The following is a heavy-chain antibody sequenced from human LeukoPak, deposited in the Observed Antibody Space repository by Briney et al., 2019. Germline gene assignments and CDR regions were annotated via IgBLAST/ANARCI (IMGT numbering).Heavy chain of an antibody. CDR3: ARGYCSSTSCYLAKFDP. D-gene: IGHD2-2*01. Sequence: SETLSLTCAVYGGSFSGYYWSWIRQPPGKGLEWIGEINHSGSTNYHPSLTSRVTISVDTSKNQFSLKLSSVTAADTAAYYCARGYCSSTSCYLAKFDPWGQRTLVTVSS. V-gene: IGHV4-34*01. CDR2: INHSGST. J-gene: IGHJ5*02. CDR1: GGSFSGYY.